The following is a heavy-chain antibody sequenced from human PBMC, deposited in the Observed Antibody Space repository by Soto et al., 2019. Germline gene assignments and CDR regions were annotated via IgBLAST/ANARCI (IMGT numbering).Heavy chain of an antibody. V-gene: IGHV3-64*01. D-gene: IGHD6-13*01. Sequence: GGSLRLSCAASGFTFSSYAMHWVRQAPGKGLEYVSAISSNGGSTYYANSVKCRFTISRDNSKNTLYLQMGSLRAEDMAVYYCARGVNLAPAGTYYYYMDVWGKGTTVTVSS. CDR2: ISSNGGST. CDR3: ARGVNLAPAGTYYYYMDV. CDR1: GFTFSSYA. J-gene: IGHJ6*03.